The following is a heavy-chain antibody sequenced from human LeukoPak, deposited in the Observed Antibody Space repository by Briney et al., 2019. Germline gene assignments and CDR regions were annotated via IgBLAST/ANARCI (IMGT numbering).Heavy chain of an antibody. J-gene: IGHJ4*02. CDR3: ARGVLHFDY. CDR1: VFVFTSYS. Sequence: GGCLKLSCAASVFVFTSYSIYWVRQAPCKGLEWVAVISYDGSNKYYADSVKGRFTISRDNSKNTLYLQMNSPRAEDTAVYYCARGVLHFDYWGQGTLVTVSS. V-gene: IGHV3-30-3*01. CDR2: ISYDGSNK.